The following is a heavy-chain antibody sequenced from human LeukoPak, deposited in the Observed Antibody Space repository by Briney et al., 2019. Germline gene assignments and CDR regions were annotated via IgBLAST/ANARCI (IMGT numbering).Heavy chain of an antibody. J-gene: IGHJ4*01. Sequence: SETLSRTCAVYGGSFSDYYWNWIRQPPGKGLEWIGEINHFGSTKYNPSLKSRVTISGDTSKKQFSLKVNSVSAADTAVYYCARGYRAHQTFYSYHYFDYWGDGRPVTVSS. CDR2: INHFGST. D-gene: IGHD5-18*01. CDR1: GGSFSDYY. CDR3: ARGYRAHQTFYSYHYFDY. V-gene: IGHV4-34*01.